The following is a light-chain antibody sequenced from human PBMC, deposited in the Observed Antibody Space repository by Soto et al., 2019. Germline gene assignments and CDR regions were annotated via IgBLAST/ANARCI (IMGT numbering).Light chain of an antibody. CDR2: GAS. J-gene: IGKJ1*01. V-gene: IGKV3-15*01. Sequence: VMTQSPATLSVSPGERATLSCRASQSVSSNLAWYQQKPGQAPRLLIYGASSRATDIPARFSGSGSGTEFSLTISSLQSEDFAVYYCQQYDNWPPWTFGQGTKVEIK. CDR3: QQYDNWPPWT. CDR1: QSVSSN.